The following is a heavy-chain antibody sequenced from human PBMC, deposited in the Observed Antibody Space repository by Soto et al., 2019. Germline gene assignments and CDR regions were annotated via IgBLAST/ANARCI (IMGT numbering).Heavy chain of an antibody. V-gene: IGHV4-39*01. Sequence: QLQLQESGPGLVKPSETLSLTCTVSGGSISSSSYYWGWIRQPPGKGLEWIGSIYYSGSTYYNPSLKSRVTISVDTSKNQFSLKLSSVTAADTAVYYCARHTGRFGELIFDYWGQGTLVTVSS. D-gene: IGHD3-10*01. CDR2: IYYSGST. CDR1: GGSISSSSYY. CDR3: ARHTGRFGELIFDY. J-gene: IGHJ4*02.